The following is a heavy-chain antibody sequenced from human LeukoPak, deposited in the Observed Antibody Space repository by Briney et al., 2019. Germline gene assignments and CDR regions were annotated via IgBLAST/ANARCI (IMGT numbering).Heavy chain of an antibody. V-gene: IGHV3-23*01. CDR1: GFAFSSYA. J-gene: IGHJ4*02. D-gene: IGHD5-12*01. CDR2: ISASGGST. Sequence: GGSLRLSCAASGFAFSSYAMSWVRQAPGKGLEWVSSISASGGSTYYAGSVKGRFTISRDNPENALFLQLNSLRAEDTAVYYCAKGLHGYDFDYWGQGALVSVSS. CDR3: AKGLHGYDFDY.